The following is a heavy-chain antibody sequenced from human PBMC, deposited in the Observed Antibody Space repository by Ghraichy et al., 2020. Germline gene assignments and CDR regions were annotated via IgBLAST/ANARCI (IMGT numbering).Heavy chain of an antibody. CDR2: ISSGSGSTI. D-gene: IGHD7-27*01. J-gene: IGHJ4*02. V-gene: IGHV3-48*01. CDR1: GFSFSSYD. CDR3: ARDRAWAFDF. Sequence: GESLNISCAASGFSFSSYDMTWVRQAPGKGLEWVSYISSGSGSTIFYADSVKGRFTISRDNAQNSLYLQMNSLRADDTAIYYCARDRAWAFDFWGPGTLVTVSS.